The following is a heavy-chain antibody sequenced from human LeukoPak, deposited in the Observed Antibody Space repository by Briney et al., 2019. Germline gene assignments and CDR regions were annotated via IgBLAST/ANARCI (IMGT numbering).Heavy chain of an antibody. CDR2: IYPGDSDT. V-gene: IGHV5-51*01. D-gene: IGHD3-10*01. CDR3: ARQGYYGSGSYYIDY. Sequence: GESLKISCKGSGYIFTSYWIGWVRQMPAKGLDWMGIIYPGDSDTRYSPSFQGQVTISADKSISTVYLQWSSLKASDTAMYYCARQGYYGSGSYYIDYWGQGTLVTVSS. CDR1: GYIFTSYW. J-gene: IGHJ4*02.